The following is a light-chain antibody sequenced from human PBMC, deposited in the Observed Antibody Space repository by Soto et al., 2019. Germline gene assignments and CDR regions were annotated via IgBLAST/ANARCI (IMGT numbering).Light chain of an antibody. CDR3: QQRSNWPAIT. V-gene: IGKV3-11*01. CDR2: DAS. Sequence: EIVLTQSPATLSLTAGERATLSCRASQSVSSYSAWYQQKPGQAPRLLIYDASNRATGIPARFSGSGSGTDFTLTISSLEPEDFAVYDCQQRSNWPAITFGQGTRLEIK. J-gene: IGKJ5*01. CDR1: QSVSSY.